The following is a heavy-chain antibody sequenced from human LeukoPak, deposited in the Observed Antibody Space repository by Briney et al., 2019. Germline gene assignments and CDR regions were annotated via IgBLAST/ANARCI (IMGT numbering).Heavy chain of an antibody. CDR1: GFTFSSYG. D-gene: IGHD2-2*01. CDR3: AKGRSYCSSTSRPPGWFDP. J-gene: IGHJ5*02. CDR2: ISGSGGST. Sequence: GGTLRLSCAASGFTFSSYGMSWVRQAPGKGLEWVSAISGSGGSTYYADSVKGRFTISRDNSKNTLYLQMNSLRAEDTAVYYCAKGRSYCSSTSRPPGWFDPWGQGTLVTVSS. V-gene: IGHV3-23*01.